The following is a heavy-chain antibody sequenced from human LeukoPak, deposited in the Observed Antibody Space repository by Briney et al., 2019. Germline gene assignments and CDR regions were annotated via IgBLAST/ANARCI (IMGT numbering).Heavy chain of an antibody. V-gene: IGHV4-4*02. CDR3: ARVWYDYVWGSYRYSYYFDY. J-gene: IGHJ4*02. D-gene: IGHD3-16*02. Sequence: SGTLSLTCAVSGGSISSSNWWSWVRQPPGKGLEWIGEIYHSGSTNYNPSLKSRVTISVDKSKNQFSLKLSSVTAADTAVYYCARVWYDYVWGSYRYSYYFDYWGQGTLVTVSS. CDR1: GGSISSSNW. CDR2: IYHSGST.